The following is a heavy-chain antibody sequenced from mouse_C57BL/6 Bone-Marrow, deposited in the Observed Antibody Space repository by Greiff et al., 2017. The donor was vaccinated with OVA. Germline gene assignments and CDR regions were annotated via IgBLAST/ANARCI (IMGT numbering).Heavy chain of an antibody. CDR1: GFNIKDDY. V-gene: IGHV14-4*01. D-gene: IGHD3-2*02. CDR3: TSTAQAFAY. CDR2: IDPENGDT. J-gene: IGHJ3*01. Sequence: DVKLVESGAELVRPGASVKLSCTASGFNIKDDYMHWVKQRPEQGLEWIGWIDPENGDTEYASKFQGKATITADTSSNTAYLQLSSLTSEDTAVYYCTSTAQAFAYWGQGTLVTVSA.